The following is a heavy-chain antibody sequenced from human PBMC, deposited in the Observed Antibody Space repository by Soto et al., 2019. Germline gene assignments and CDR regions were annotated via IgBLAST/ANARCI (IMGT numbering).Heavy chain of an antibody. D-gene: IGHD1-26*01. CDR2: FDPEDGET. CDR1: GYTLTELS. J-gene: IGHJ4*02. Sequence: ASVKVSCKVSGYTLTELSMHWVRQAPGKGLEWMGGFDPEDGETIYAQKFQGRVTMTEDTSTDTAYMELSSLRSEDTAMYYCATGSLLGGGVFDYWGQGTLVTVSS. V-gene: IGHV1-24*01. CDR3: ATGSLLGGGVFDY.